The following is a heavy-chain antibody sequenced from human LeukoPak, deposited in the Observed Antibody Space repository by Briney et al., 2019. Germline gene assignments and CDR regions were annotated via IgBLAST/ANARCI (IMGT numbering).Heavy chain of an antibody. J-gene: IGHJ3*02. CDR2: TNPNSGNT. CDR1: GYSFTNYW. Sequence: GESLKISCKGSGYSFTNYWIGWVRQMPGKGLEWMGWTNPNSGNTGYAQKFQGRVTMTRSTSISTAYVELSSLRSEDTAVYYCATASTVTTERGSVVRAFDIWGQGTMVTVSS. CDR3: ATASTVTTERGSVVRAFDI. V-gene: IGHV1-8*02. D-gene: IGHD4-17*01.